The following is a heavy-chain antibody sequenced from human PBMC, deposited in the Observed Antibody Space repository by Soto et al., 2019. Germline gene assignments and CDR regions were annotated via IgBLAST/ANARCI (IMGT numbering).Heavy chain of an antibody. CDR3: ARASYGLGYFDY. V-gene: IGHV4-4*02. D-gene: IGHD4-17*01. J-gene: IGHJ4*02. Sequence: QVQLQESGPGLVKPSETLSLTCAVSGDSLSTSNWWTWVRQSPGKGLEWIGQIYHVGTTSYSPALRGRVAISVDKSKHQFSLTLTSMNAADTAVYYCARASYGLGYFDYWGQGTLVAVSS. CDR2: IYHVGTT. CDR1: GDSLSTSNW.